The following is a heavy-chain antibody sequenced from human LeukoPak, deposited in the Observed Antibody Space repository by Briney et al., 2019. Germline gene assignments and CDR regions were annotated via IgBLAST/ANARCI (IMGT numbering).Heavy chain of an antibody. CDR1: GGSISSGDYY. CDR3: ARVRRYGIYFDY. V-gene: IGHV4-30-4*08. Sequence: PSETLSLTCTVSGGSISSGDYYWSWIRQPPGKGLEWIGYIYYSGSTYYNPSLKSRVTISVDTSKNQFSLKLSSVTAADTAVYYCARVRRYGIYFDYWGQGTQVTVSS. CDR2: IYYSGST. D-gene: IGHD4-23*01. J-gene: IGHJ4*02.